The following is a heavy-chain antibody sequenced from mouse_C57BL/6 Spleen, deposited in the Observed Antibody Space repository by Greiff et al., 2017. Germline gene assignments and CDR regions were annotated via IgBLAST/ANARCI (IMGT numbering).Heavy chain of an antibody. CDR3: ARHDYGSSPFAY. CDR2: INSDGGST. CDR1: EYEFPSHD. D-gene: IGHD1-1*01. V-gene: IGHV5-2*01. J-gene: IGHJ3*01. Sequence: EVKLVESGGGLVQPGESLKLSCESNEYEFPSHDMSWVRQTPEQRLELVAAINSDGGSTYYPDTMERRFIISRDTTKKTLYLQLSSLRSEDTALYYCARHDYGSSPFAYWGQGTLVTVSA.